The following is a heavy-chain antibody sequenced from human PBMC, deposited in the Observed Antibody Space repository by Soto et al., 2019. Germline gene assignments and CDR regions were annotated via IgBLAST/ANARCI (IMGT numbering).Heavy chain of an antibody. Sequence: SVKVTFKDSSGTFISYSISWVRQAPGQGLEWMGGIIPIFGTANYAQKFQGRVTITADKSTSTAYMELSSLRSEDTAVYYCARDDVEMATTFDYWGQGTLVTVSS. D-gene: IGHD5-12*01. J-gene: IGHJ4*02. V-gene: IGHV1-69*06. CDR1: SGTFISYS. CDR3: ARDDVEMATTFDY. CDR2: IIPIFGTA.